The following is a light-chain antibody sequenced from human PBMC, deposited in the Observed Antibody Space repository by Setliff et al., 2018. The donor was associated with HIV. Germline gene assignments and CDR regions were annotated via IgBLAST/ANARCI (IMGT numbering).Light chain of an antibody. J-gene: IGLJ2*01. Sequence: QSALAQPPSASGSPGQSVTISCTGTSSDVGGYNYVSWYQQHPGKAPKPMIYEVSKRPSGVPDRFSGSKSGNTASLTVSGLQAEDEADYYCSSYAGSNNLVFGGGTK. V-gene: IGLV2-8*01. CDR2: EVS. CDR1: SSDVGGYNY. CDR3: SSYAGSNNLV.